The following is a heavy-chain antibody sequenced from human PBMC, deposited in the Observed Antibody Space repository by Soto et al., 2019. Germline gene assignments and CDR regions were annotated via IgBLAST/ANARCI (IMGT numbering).Heavy chain of an antibody. Sequence: PSETLSLTCTVSGGSISSYYWSWIRQPPGKGLEWIGEISQSGGTNYNPSLKSRVSISVDTAKNQFSLRLTSVTVADTGVYYCARDPHYVWGSYRFDYWGQGALVTVSS. D-gene: IGHD3-16*02. CDR1: GGSISSYY. CDR2: ISQSGGT. CDR3: ARDPHYVWGSYRFDY. J-gene: IGHJ4*02. V-gene: IGHV4-59*12.